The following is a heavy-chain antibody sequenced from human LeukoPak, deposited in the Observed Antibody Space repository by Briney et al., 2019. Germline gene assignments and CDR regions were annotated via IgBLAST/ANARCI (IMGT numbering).Heavy chain of an antibody. CDR3: ARGYCNSTSCYSRFRY. D-gene: IGHD2-2*02. J-gene: IGHJ4*02. CDR2: INHSGST. CDR1: GVSFSGYY. Sequence: SETLSLTCAVYGVSFSGYYWSWLRQPPGKGLEWIGEINHSGSTNYNPSLKSRVTISVDTSKNQFSLKLSSVTAADTAVYYCARGYCNSTSCYSRFRYWGQGTLVTVSS. V-gene: IGHV4-34*01.